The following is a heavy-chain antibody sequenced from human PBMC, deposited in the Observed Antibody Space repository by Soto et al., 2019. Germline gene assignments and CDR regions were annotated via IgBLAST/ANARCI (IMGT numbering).Heavy chain of an antibody. CDR1: GLTFRGYG. J-gene: IGHJ4*02. Sequence: EVQLLESGGGWVQPGGSLRLSGAASGLTFRGYGMSWVRQAPGTGLEWVSVIRGSGSTTYYADSVKGRFTISRDDSKNILFLQMNSLRAEDTAVYYCVTRSRGLQSSPPRLDSWGQGTLVTVSS. CDR3: VTRSRGLQSSPPRLDS. V-gene: IGHV3-23*01. CDR2: IRGSGSTT. D-gene: IGHD4-4*01.